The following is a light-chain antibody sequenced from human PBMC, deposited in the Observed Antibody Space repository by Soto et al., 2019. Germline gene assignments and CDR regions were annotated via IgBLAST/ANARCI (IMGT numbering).Light chain of an antibody. CDR1: SSDVGNYNL. V-gene: IGLV2-23*01. CDR3: CSYAPTSTFV. Sequence: SALTQPASVSGSPGQSITISCTGTSSDVGNYNLVSWYQQHPGKAPKPIIYEGSKRPSGVSNRFSGSKSGNTASLTVSGLQAEDEADYYCCSYAPTSTFVFGAGTKVTVL. J-gene: IGLJ1*01. CDR2: EGS.